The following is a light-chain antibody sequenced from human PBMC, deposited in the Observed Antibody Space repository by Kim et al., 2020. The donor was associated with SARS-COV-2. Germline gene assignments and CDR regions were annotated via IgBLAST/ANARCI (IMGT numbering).Light chain of an antibody. CDR2: YDS. Sequence: PASADRVSCGGNIYGSKSVPWYRQQSGQAPVLVIYYDSDRPSGSPGRFSGSNSGNTATLTISRVEAGDEADYYCQVWDSSSDHRVVFGGGTQLTVL. V-gene: IGLV3-21*04. CDR3: QVWDSSSDHRVV. J-gene: IGLJ2*01. CDR1: IYGSKS.